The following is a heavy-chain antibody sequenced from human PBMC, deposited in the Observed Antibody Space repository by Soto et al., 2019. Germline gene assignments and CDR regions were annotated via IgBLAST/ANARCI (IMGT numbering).Heavy chain of an antibody. CDR3: AKRDGAAAAEIDY. CDR2: ISGTGST. Sequence: EVQLLESGGGLVQPGASLRLSCAASGFSFSLYAMTWVRQAPGKGLEWVSTISGTGSTYYADSVKGRFTISRDNSKATVYLQMNNLRAEDTAVYYCAKRDGAAAAEIDYWGQGNLVTVSS. V-gene: IGHV3-23*01. D-gene: IGHD6-13*01. J-gene: IGHJ4*02. CDR1: GFSFSLYA.